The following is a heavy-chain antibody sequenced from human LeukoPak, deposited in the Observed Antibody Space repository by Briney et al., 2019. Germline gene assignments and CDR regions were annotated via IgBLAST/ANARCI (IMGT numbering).Heavy chain of an antibody. Sequence: GESLKISCKGSGYTFTNYWIGWVRQMPGKGLEWMGIIYPGDSATKYNTSFQGQVTISADKSITTAYLQWSSLKASDSAIYYCARLIGGPARPGFDYWGQGTLVTVSS. D-gene: IGHD6-6*01. CDR3: ARLIGGPARPGFDY. CDR1: GYTFTNYW. V-gene: IGHV5-51*01. CDR2: IYPGDSAT. J-gene: IGHJ4*02.